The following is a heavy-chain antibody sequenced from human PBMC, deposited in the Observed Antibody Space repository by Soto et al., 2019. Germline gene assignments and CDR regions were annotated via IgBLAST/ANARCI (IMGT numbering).Heavy chain of an antibody. J-gene: IGHJ4*02. CDR3: ARDDGDSIFDY. D-gene: IGHD4-17*01. V-gene: IGHV3-21*01. CDR2: ISSSSSYI. Sequence: EVQLVESGGGLVKPGGSLRLSCAASGFTFSSYSLNWVRQAPGKGLEWVSSISSSSSYIYYADSVKGRFTISRDNAKNSLYLQMNSLRAEDTAVYYCARDDGDSIFDYWGQGTLVTVSS. CDR1: GFTFSSYS.